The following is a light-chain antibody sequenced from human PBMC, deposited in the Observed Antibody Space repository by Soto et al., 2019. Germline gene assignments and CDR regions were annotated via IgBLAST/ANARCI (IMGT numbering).Light chain of an antibody. CDR2: EVS. Sequence: QSVLTQPASVSGYPGQSITISCTGTSSDVGGYNYVSWYQQHPGKAPKLMIYEVSNRPSGVSNRFSGSKSGNTASLTISGIQDEDEADYYCSSYTSRSTYVCGAGSKVT. CDR3: SSYTSRSTYV. V-gene: IGLV2-14*01. J-gene: IGLJ1*01. CDR1: SSDVGGYNY.